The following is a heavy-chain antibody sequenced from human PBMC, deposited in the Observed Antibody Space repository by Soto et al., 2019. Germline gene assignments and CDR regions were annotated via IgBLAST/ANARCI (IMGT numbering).Heavy chain of an antibody. CDR2: IGNRVTGI. J-gene: IGHJ5*02. D-gene: IGHD6-13*01. V-gene: IGHV3-11*01. Sequence: QVQLVESGGGLVKPGGSLRLSCEASGFTFGDYYMTWIRQAPGKGLEWVSFIGNRVTGIYYADSVKGRFTIFRDNAKNSLYLQMNSLRAEDTAMYYCARDLRAVGMASRFDPWGQGTLVTVSS. CDR3: ARDLRAVGMASRFDP. CDR1: GFTFGDYY.